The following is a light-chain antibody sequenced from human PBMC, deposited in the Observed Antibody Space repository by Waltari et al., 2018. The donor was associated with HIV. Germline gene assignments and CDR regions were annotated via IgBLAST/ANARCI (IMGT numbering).Light chain of an antibody. CDR3: AAWDNYLNAWV. J-gene: IGLJ3*02. V-gene: IGLV1-47*01. CDR1: SPNIGSHF. CDR2: ESD. Sequence: QSVLTQPPSTSATPGQRVTILCSGASPNIGSHFVSWHQHLPGATPKLLIYESDRRPSGVPDRFSGSESGTSASLAISGLRSEDEADYYCAAWDNYLNAWVFGGGTRVTVL.